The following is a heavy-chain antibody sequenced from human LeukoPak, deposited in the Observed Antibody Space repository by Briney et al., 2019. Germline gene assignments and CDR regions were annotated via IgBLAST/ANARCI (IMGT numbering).Heavy chain of an antibody. CDR2: INPNSGGT. D-gene: IGHD6-25*01. CDR3: ARAAHQISDAFDI. V-gene: IGHV1-2*02. CDR1: GYTFTGHY. J-gene: IGHJ3*02. Sequence: GASVKVSCKASGYTFTGHYMHWVRQAPGQGLEWMGWINPNSGGTNYAQKFQGRVTMTRDTSISTAYMELSGLRSDDTAVYYCARAAHQISDAFDIWGQGTMVTVSS.